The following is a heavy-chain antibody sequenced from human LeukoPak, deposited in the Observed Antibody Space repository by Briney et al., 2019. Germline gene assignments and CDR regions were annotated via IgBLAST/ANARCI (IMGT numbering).Heavy chain of an antibody. CDR1: GGSFSGYY. CDR2: INHSGST. J-gene: IGHJ4*02. D-gene: IGHD5-24*01. CDR3: ARDGDGYNYYFDY. V-gene: IGHV4-34*01. Sequence: PSETLSLTCAVYGGSFSGYYWSWLRQPPGKGLEWIGEINHSGSTNYNPSLKSRVTISVDTSKNQFSLKLSSVTAADTAVYYCARDGDGYNYYFDYWGQGTLVTVSS.